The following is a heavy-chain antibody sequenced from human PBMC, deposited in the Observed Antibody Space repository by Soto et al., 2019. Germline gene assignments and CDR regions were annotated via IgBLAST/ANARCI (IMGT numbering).Heavy chain of an antibody. D-gene: IGHD2-21*01. V-gene: IGHV4-59*12. J-gene: IGHJ4*02. CDR3: PRIASRGLDGDFDY. CDR1: GASLSSYY. Sequence: SETLSLTCVVSGASLSSYYWSWIRQPPGKGLEWIGYIYYSGSTNYNPSLKSRVTISVDTSKNQFSLKLSSVPAADTAVYYCPRIASRGLDGDFDYWGQGTLVTVSS. CDR2: IYYSGST.